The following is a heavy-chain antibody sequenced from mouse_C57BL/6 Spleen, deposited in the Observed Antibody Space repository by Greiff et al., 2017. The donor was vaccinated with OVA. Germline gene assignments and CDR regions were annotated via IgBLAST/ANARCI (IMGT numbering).Heavy chain of an antibody. J-gene: IGHJ2*01. CDR2: INPGSGGT. Sequence: QVQLQQSGAELVRPGTSVKVSCKASGYAFTNYLIEWVKQRPGQGLEWIGVINPGSGGTNYNEKFKGKATLTADKSSSTAYMQLSSLTSEDSAVYFCARRGDGYVDYWGQGTTLTVSS. V-gene: IGHV1-54*01. CDR3: ARRGDGYVDY. CDR1: GYAFTNYL. D-gene: IGHD2-3*01.